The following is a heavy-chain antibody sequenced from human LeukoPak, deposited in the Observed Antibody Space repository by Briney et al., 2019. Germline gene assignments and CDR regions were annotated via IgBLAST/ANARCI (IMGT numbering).Heavy chain of an antibody. Sequence: GGSLRLSCAASGFTFSSYSMNWVRQAPGKGLEWVSSVSTSSSYIYYADSVKGRFTISRDNAKNSLYLQMKRLRAEDTAVYYCARDRESSSWFDYWGQGTLVTVSS. CDR1: GFTFSSYS. V-gene: IGHV3-21*01. D-gene: IGHD6-13*01. J-gene: IGHJ4*02. CDR2: VSTSSSYI. CDR3: ARDRESSSWFDY.